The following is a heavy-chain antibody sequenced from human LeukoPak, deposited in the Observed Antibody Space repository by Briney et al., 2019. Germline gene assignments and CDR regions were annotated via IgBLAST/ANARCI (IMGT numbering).Heavy chain of an antibody. Sequence: GASVKISCKASGFKFTNFYFHWVRQAPGQGLEWTGIINPSGGTTTYAQKFQGNITMTRDTSTSTVYMEMTSLTSEDTAVYYCARSEYSKSTWFDPWGQGTLVTVSS. CDR2: INPSGGTT. V-gene: IGHV1-46*01. D-gene: IGHD6-6*01. CDR3: ARSEYSKSTWFDP. CDR1: GFKFTNFY. J-gene: IGHJ5*02.